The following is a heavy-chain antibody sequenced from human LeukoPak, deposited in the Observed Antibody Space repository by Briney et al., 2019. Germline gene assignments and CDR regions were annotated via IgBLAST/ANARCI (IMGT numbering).Heavy chain of an antibody. CDR2: IKQDGSEK. Sequence: PGGSLRLSCAASGFTFSNYWLGWVRQAPGKGLEWVANIKQDGSEKYYVDSVKGRFTISRDNAKNSLYLQMNSLRAEDTAVYYCARWGPYDILTGRINWGQGTLVTVSS. J-gene: IGHJ4*02. D-gene: IGHD3-9*01. V-gene: IGHV3-7*03. CDR3: ARWGPYDILTGRIN. CDR1: GFTFSNYW.